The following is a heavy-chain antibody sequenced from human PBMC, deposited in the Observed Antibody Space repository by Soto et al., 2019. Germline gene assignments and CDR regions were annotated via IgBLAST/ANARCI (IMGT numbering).Heavy chain of an antibody. V-gene: IGHV4-59*01. Sequence: QVQLQESGPGLVKPSETLSLTCTVSGGSITPYKWSWIRQSPGKGLERISYMDSRGSRDYNPSLNGRFTISMDTSKIEYSLKLNSATAADTAVYYCARECSGFDYWGQGMVVTVSS. D-gene: IGHD2-8*02. CDR1: GGSITPYK. J-gene: IGHJ4*02. CDR2: MDSRGSR. CDR3: ARECSGFDY.